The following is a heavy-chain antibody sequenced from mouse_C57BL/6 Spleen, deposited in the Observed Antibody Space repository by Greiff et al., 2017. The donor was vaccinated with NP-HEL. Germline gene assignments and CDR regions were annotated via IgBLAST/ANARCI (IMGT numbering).Heavy chain of an antibody. CDR1: GYTFTSYW. Sequence: VQLQQPGAELVRPGSSVKLSCKASGYTFTSYWMHWVKQRPIQGLEWIGNIDPSDSETHYNQKFKDKATLTVDKSSSTAYMQLSSLTSEDSAVYYCARWITTVVARDYAMDYWGQGTSVTVSS. CDR2: IDPSDSET. J-gene: IGHJ4*01. CDR3: ARWITTVVARDYAMDY. D-gene: IGHD1-1*01. V-gene: IGHV1-52*01.